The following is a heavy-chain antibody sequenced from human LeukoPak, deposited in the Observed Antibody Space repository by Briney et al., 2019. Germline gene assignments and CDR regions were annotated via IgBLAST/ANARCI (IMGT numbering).Heavy chain of an antibody. V-gene: IGHV1-46*01. CDR3: ARAHSGSYGDY. CDR1: GYTFTGYY. Sequence: ASVKVSCKASGYTFTGYYMHWVRQAPGQGLEWMGIINPSGGSTSYAQKFQGRITITRDMSTSTVYMELSSLRSEDTAVYYCARAHSGSYGDYWGQGTLVTVSS. D-gene: IGHD1-26*01. CDR2: INPSGGST. J-gene: IGHJ4*02.